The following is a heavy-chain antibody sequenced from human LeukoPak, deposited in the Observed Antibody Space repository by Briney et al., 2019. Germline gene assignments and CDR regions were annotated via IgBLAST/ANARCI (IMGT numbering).Heavy chain of an antibody. CDR2: INPNSGGT. V-gene: IGHV1-2*02. J-gene: IGHJ4*02. CDR3: ARYGSPYYYDSSGYYPFDY. D-gene: IGHD3-22*01. CDR1: GYTFTGYY. Sequence: GASVKVSCKASGYTFTGYYMHWVRQAPGQGLEWMGWINPNSGGTNYAQKFQGRVTMTRDTSISTAYMELSRLRSDDTAVYYCARYGSPYYYDSSGYYPFDYWGQGTLVTVSS.